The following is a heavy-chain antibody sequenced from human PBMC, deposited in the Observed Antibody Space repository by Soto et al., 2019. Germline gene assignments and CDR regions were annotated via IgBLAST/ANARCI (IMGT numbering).Heavy chain of an antibody. J-gene: IGHJ4*02. Sequence: GGSLRLSCAASGFVFSNYDMHWVRQAPGKGLEWVAVTWPSGSNNYYPESVKGRFTISRDNSKNSLYLQLDSLRAEDTAVYYCAREAYDSRGYYDYWGQGTLVTVSS. V-gene: IGHV3-33*01. CDR2: TWPSGSNN. CDR1: GFVFSNYD. CDR3: AREAYDSRGYYDY. D-gene: IGHD3-22*01.